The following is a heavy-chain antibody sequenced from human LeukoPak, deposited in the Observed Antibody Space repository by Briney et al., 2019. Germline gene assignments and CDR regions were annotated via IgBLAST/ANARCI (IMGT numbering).Heavy chain of an antibody. CDR1: GGSFSGYY. CDR2: VFYSGRT. V-gene: IGHV4-34*12. D-gene: IGHD4-17*01. CDR3: ARLSNDYGDYEGHY. Sequence: SETLSLTCAVYGGSFSGYYWGWIRQPPGKGLEWIGTVFYSGRTYYNSSLQSRVTISVDTSKNQFSLRLSSVTPADTAIYYCARLSNDYGDYEGHYWGQGTLVTVSP. J-gene: IGHJ4*02.